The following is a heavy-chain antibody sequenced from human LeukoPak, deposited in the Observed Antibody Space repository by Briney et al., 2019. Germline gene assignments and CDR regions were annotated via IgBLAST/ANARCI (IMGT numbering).Heavy chain of an antibody. CDR2: ISVSGGSG. V-gene: IGHV1-46*03. CDR3: AGAISPNIGANDTGRHAFDT. D-gene: IGHD5-12*01. J-gene: IGHJ3*02. CDR1: EDTFSNYY. Sequence: ASVKVSCKASEDTFSNYYIHWIRQAPGQGLEWMGVISVSGGSGKYGKEFQGRVTQTRDTSTSTVYMELSSLRSEDTAVYYCAGAISPNIGANDTGRHAFDTWGQGTMVTVSS.